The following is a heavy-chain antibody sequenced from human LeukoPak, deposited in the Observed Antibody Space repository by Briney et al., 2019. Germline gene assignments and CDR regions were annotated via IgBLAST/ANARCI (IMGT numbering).Heavy chain of an antibody. CDR2: IIPIFGTA. CDR3: ARDRSTSGYDFPHYYYYMDV. V-gene: IGHV1-69*05. J-gene: IGHJ6*03. Sequence: SVTVSCKASGGTFSSYAISWVRQAPGQGLEWMGGIIPIFGTANYAQKFQGRVTITTDESTSTAYMELSSLRSEDTAVYYCARDRSTSGYDFPHYYYYMDVWGKGTTVTVSS. CDR1: GGTFSSYA. D-gene: IGHD5-12*01.